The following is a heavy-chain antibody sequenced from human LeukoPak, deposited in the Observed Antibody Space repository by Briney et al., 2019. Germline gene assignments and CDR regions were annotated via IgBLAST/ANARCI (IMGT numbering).Heavy chain of an antibody. J-gene: IGHJ4*02. CDR3: AREEWSGYQFDY. Sequence: EASVKVSCKASGYTFTSYAMHWVRQAPGQRLEWMGWINAGNGNTKYSQKFQGRVTITRDTSASTAYMELSSLGSEDTAVYYCAREEWSGYQFDYWGQGTLVTVSS. D-gene: IGHD3-3*01. CDR1: GYTFTSYA. CDR2: INAGNGNT. V-gene: IGHV1-3*01.